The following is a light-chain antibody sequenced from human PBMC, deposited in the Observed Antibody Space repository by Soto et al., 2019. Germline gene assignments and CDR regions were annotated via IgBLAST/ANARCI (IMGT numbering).Light chain of an antibody. CDR2: GNN. J-gene: IGLJ3*02. CDR1: SSNIGAGYD. CDR3: QSYDSSLSGWV. Sequence: QSVLTQPPSVSGAPGQRVTISCTGSSSNIGAGYDVHWYQQLPGTAPTLLIFGNNNRPSGVPDRFSGSKSCTSASLAITGLQAEDEADYYCQSYDSSLSGWVFGGGTKLTVL. V-gene: IGLV1-40*01.